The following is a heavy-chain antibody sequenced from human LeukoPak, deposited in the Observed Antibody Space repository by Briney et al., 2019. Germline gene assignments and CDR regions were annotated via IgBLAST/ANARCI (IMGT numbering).Heavy chain of an antibody. D-gene: IGHD3-22*01. Sequence: GGSLRLSCAASGFTFDDYAMHWVRQPPGKGLEWVSLISGDGGSTYYADAVKGRFATSRDNSNNSMYLQMNSLRTEDTALYYCAKALGDPRYYYDSSGSLDYWGQGTLVTVSS. CDR1: GFTFDDYA. CDR2: ISGDGGST. V-gene: IGHV3-43*02. J-gene: IGHJ4*02. CDR3: AKALGDPRYYYDSSGSLDY.